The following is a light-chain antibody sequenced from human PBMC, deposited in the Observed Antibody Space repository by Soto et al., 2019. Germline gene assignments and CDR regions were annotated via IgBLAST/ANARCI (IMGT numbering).Light chain of an antibody. V-gene: IGKV3-20*01. CDR3: QQYGSSLFT. CDR2: GAS. CDR1: QSVSSSY. Sequence: EIVLTQSPGTLSLSPGERATLSCRASQSVSSSYLAWYQQKPGQAPRLLIYGASSRATGIPDRFSGSGSGTDFTLTIRRLEPEDFAVYSCQQYGSSLFTFGPGTKVYIK. J-gene: IGKJ3*01.